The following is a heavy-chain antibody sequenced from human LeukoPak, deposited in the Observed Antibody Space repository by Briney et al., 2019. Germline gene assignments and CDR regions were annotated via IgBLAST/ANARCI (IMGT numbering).Heavy chain of an antibody. V-gene: IGHV3-7*03. CDR1: GFTFSSYW. J-gene: IGHJ4*02. CDR3: ASAAGNSVY. CDR2: IKQDGSEK. D-gene: IGHD5/OR15-5a*01. Sequence: PGGSLRLSCAASGFTFSSYWMSWVRQAPGKGLEWVANIKQDGSEKYYVDSVKGRFTISRDSAQSSLYLQMNSLRAEDTAVNYCASAAGNSVYWGQGTLVTVSS.